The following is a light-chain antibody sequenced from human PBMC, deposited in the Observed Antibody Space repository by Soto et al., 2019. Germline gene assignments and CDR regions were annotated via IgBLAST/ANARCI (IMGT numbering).Light chain of an antibody. CDR2: EVT. J-gene: IGLJ1*01. CDR1: SSDVGGYNY. CDR3: SSYAGDYQLNV. Sequence: QSALTQPPSASGSPGQSVTISCTGTSSDVGGYNYVSWYQHHPGKAPKLLIYEVTKRPSGVPDRFSGSKSANTASLTVSGLQAVDEADYFCSSYAGDYQLNVFGTGTKLTVL. V-gene: IGLV2-8*01.